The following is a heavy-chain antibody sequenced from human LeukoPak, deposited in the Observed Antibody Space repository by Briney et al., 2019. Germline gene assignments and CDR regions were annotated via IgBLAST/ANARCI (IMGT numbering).Heavy chain of an antibody. CDR2: ISYDGSNK. CDR1: GFTFSSYG. D-gene: IGHD3-10*01. Sequence: GRSLRLSCAASGFTFSSYGMHWVRQAPGKGLEWVAVISYDGSNKYYADSVKGRFTISRDNSKNTLYLQMNSLRAEDTAVYYCARDISMVRGTFDYWGQGTLVTVSS. CDR3: ARDISMVRGTFDY. V-gene: IGHV3-30*03. J-gene: IGHJ4*02.